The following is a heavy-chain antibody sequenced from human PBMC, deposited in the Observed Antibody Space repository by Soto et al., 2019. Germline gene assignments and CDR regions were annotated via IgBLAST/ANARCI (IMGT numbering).Heavy chain of an antibody. CDR1: GGSFSDYY. J-gene: IGHJ4*02. Sequence: SETLSLTCAVYGGSFSDYYWSWIRQPPGKGLEWIGEISHRGRTNYNPSLKSRVTISVDRAKNQLSLKVNSVTAADTAVYYCAREVSLSIDYWDQGTPVTVSS. CDR3: AREVSLSIDY. V-gene: IGHV4-34*01. D-gene: IGHD3-16*02. CDR2: ISHRGRT.